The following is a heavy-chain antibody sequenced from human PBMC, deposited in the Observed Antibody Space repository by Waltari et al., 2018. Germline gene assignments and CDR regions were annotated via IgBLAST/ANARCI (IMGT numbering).Heavy chain of an antibody. CDR2: ISASGATT. CDR1: GFTFENYA. D-gene: IGHD3-22*01. Sequence: DVQLLESGGDSVQSGGSLRLPCLASGFTFENYAMNWVRQAPGKGLQLVSAISASGATTYYADAGKGRFTISRDTSKSTLFLQMNNLRVEDTALYYCAKDLDGKFYYGYYNMDVWGQGTTVTVSS. CDR3: AKDLDGKFYYGYYNMDV. J-gene: IGHJ6*02. V-gene: IGHV3-23*01.